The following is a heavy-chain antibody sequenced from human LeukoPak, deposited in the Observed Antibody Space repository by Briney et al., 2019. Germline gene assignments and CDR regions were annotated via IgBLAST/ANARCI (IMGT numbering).Heavy chain of an antibody. J-gene: IGHJ4*02. CDR2: ISGSGGRT. D-gene: IGHD1-1*01. CDR3: ASGGPLDYFDY. Sequence: QPGGSLRPSCAASGFTFSSYAMSRVRQAPGKGLERVSAISGSGGRTYYADSVKGRFTSYRDTSTTTLYLQMHSLRDEATALYYCASGGPLDYFDYWGQGTLVTVSS. V-gene: IGHV3-23*01. CDR1: GFTFSSYA.